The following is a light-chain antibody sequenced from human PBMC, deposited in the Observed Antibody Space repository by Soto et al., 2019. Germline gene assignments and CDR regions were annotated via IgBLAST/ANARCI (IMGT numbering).Light chain of an antibody. V-gene: IGKV3-20*01. CDR2: AAS. CDR3: HQYDGSPPYT. J-gene: IGKJ2*01. CDR1: QIVASTS. Sequence: EIVLTQSPGTLSLSPGDRATLSCRASQIVASTSFAWYQQSPGQAPRLLIYAASTRASDVPDRFSGSGSGTDFTLSISRLELEDFAVYYCHQYDGSPPYTFGQGTRLEIK.